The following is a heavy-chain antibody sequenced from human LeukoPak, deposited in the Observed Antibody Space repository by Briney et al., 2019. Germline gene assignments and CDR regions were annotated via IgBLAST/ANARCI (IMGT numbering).Heavy chain of an antibody. CDR1: GFTFSSYW. J-gene: IGHJ4*02. Sequence: SGGSLRHSCAASGFTFSSYWMHWVRQAPGKGLVWVSRINSDGSSTSYADSVKGRFTISRDNAKNTLYLQMNSLRAEDTAVYYCARIPSCSSTSCQDYWGQGTLVTVSS. D-gene: IGHD2-2*01. CDR2: INSDGSST. V-gene: IGHV3-74*01. CDR3: ARIPSCSSTSCQDY.